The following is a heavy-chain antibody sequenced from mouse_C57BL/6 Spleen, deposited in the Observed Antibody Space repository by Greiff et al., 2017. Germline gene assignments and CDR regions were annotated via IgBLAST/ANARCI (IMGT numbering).Heavy chain of an antibody. CDR1: GFTFSDYY. CDR3: ARTGKLGRGLDY. V-gene: IGHV5-16*01. CDR2: INYDGSST. Sequence: EVKLVESEGGLVQPGSSMKLSCTASGFTFSDYYMAWVRQVPEKGLEWVANINYDGSSTYYLDSLKSRFIISRDNAKNILYLQMSSLKSEDTATYYCARTGKLGRGLDYWGQGTTLTVSS. D-gene: IGHD4-1*01. J-gene: IGHJ2*01.